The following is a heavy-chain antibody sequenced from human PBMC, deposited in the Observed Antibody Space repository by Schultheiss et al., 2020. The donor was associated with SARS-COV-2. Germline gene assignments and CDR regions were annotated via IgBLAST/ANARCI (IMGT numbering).Heavy chain of an antibody. CDR3: ARQYDILTGTRRDWYFDL. J-gene: IGHJ2*01. D-gene: IGHD3-9*01. CDR1: GGSISSSNW. CDR2: INHSGST. V-gene: IGHV4-4*02. Sequence: SETLSLTCTVSGGSISSSNWWSWVRQPPGKGLEWIGEINHSGSTNYNPSLKSRVTISVDTSKNQFSLKLSSVTAADTAVYYCARQYDILTGTRRDWYFDLWGRGTLVTVSS.